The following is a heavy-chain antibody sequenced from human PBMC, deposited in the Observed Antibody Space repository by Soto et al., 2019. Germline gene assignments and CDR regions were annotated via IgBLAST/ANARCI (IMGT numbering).Heavy chain of an antibody. CDR3: AKVRDPTVETTNFDY. V-gene: IGHV3-23*04. CDR2: ITSGGRT. CDR1: GITFSNYA. Sequence: EVQLVESGGGLVQPGGSQRLSCTASGITFSNYAMSWVRQAPGKGLEWVSAITSGGRTYYADSVKGRFTISKDNSKNTLYLQMNSLRAEDTAVYYCAKVRDPTVETTNFDYWGPGTLVTVSS. J-gene: IGHJ4*02. D-gene: IGHD4-17*01.